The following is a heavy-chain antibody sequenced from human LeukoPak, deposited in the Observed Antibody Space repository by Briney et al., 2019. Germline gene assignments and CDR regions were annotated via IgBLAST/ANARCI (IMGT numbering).Heavy chain of an antibody. CDR2: IYYSGST. CDR3: ARGVAASKWPFQH. D-gene: IGHD2-15*01. V-gene: IGHV4-39*01. CDR1: GGSISSSSYY. Sequence: SETLSLTCTVSGGSISSSSYYWGWIRQPPGKGLEWIGSIYYSGSTYYNPSLKSRVTISVDTSKNQFSLKLSSVTAADTAVYYCARGVAASKWPFQHWGQGTLVTVSS. J-gene: IGHJ1*01.